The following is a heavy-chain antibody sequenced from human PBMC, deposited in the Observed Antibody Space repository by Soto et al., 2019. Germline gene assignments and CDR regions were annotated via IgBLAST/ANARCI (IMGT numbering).Heavy chain of an antibody. CDR3: ARDKGSGWYPLDY. CDR2: ISYDGSNK. CDR1: GFTFSSYA. V-gene: IGHV3-30-3*01. Sequence: QVQLVESGGGVVQPGRSLRLSCAASGFTFSSYAMHWVRQAPGKGLEWVAVISYDGSNKYYADSVKGRFTISRDNSKNTLYLQMNSLRAEDTAVYYCARDKGSGWYPLDYWGQETLVTVSS. D-gene: IGHD6-19*01. J-gene: IGHJ4*02.